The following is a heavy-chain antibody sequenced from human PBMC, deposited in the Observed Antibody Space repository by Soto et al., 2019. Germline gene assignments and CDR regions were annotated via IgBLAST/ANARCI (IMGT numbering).Heavy chain of an antibody. D-gene: IGHD1-1*01. V-gene: IGHV1-2*02. CDR2: INPETGGT. CDR3: ARHLVPELEPTTPYYNGLDV. CDR1: VYTFTGDY. J-gene: IGHJ6*02. Sequence: ASVKFSCQASVYTFTGDYVHWLREAPRQGLEWMGWINPETGGTSYAQKFQGRVTLSRDTSINTAYLELSSLKTDDTAVYYCARHLVPELEPTTPYYNGLDVWGQGTTVTVSS.